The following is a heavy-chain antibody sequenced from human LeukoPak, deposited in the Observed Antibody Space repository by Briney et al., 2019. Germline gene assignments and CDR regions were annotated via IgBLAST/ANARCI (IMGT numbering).Heavy chain of an antibody. CDR1: GGSISSYY. J-gene: IGHJ5*02. Sequence: SETLSLTCTVSGGSISSYYWSWIRQPPGKGLEWIGYIYYSGSTNYNPSLKSRVTISVDTSKNQFSLKLSSVTAADTAVYYCATSLSGSYYWWFDPWGQGTLAAVSS. V-gene: IGHV4-59*01. CDR3: ATSLSGSYYWWFDP. CDR2: IYYSGST. D-gene: IGHD1-26*01.